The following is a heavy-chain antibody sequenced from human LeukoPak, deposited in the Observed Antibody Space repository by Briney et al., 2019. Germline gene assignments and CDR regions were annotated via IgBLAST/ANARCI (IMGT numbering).Heavy chain of an antibody. CDR2: IYHRGST. V-gene: IGHV4-38-2*02. J-gene: IGHJ6*02. D-gene: IGHD3-22*01. CDR3: ARDGGGDYYDSSGYRRYYYYGMDV. Sequence: SETLSLTCTVPGYSISSGYYWGWIRQPPGKGLEWIGSIYHRGSTYYNPSLKSRVTISVDTSKNQFSLKLSSVTAADTAVYYCARDGGGDYYDSSGYRRYYYYGMDVWGQGTTVTVSS. CDR1: GYSISSGYY.